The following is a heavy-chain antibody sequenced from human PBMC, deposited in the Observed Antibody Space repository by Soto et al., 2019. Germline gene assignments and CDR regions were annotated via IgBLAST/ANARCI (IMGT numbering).Heavy chain of an antibody. Sequence: GGSLRLSCAASGFTVSDSYMNWVRQAPGKGLECVSVIYGAGTTYYADSVKGRFTISRDNSKNTLYLQMNSLRAEDTAVYYCARHRGQGGSGFMDVWGQGTTVTISS. CDR1: GFTVSDSY. CDR2: IYGAGTT. D-gene: IGHD6-19*01. CDR3: ARHRGQGGSGFMDV. J-gene: IGHJ6*02. V-gene: IGHV3-53*01.